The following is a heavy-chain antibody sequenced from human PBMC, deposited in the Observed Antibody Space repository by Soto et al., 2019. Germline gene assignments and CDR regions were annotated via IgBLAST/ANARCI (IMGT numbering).Heavy chain of an antibody. CDR1: GYTFTSYG. D-gene: IGHD6-13*01. CDR2: TNAANGDT. V-gene: IGHV1-3*01. CDR3: VRRHVSATGIDWFDP. J-gene: IGHJ5*02. Sequence: GASVKVSCKASGYTFTSYGIHWVRQAPGQRLEWMGWTNAANGDTKYSPKFQGRVTITRDTAASTAYMELSSLRSEDTAVYYCVRRHVSATGIDWFDPWRQGTLFTVSS.